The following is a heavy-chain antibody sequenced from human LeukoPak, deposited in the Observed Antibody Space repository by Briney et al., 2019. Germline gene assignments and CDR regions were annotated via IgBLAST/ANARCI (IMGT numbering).Heavy chain of an antibody. J-gene: IGHJ6*02. CDR2: IRSKAYGGTT. D-gene: IGHD2/OR15-2a*01. Sequence: GGSLRLSCTASGFIFADHAMSWVRQAPGKGLGCVGFIRSKAYGGTTEYGASVRDRFTISRDDSNGIAYLQMNNLKSEDTAVYYCARGPILLWLHNGMGVWGPGTTVIVSS. V-gene: IGHV3-49*04. CDR1: GFIFADHA. CDR3: ARGPILLWLHNGMGV.